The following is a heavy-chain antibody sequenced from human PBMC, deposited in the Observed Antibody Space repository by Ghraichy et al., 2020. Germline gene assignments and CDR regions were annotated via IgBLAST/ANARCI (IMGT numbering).Heavy chain of an antibody. CDR1: GFTVSSNY. V-gene: IGHV3-66*01. CDR2: IYSGGST. Sequence: LSLTCAASGFTVSSNYMSWVRQAPGKGLEWVSVIYSGGSTYYADSVKGRFTISRDNSKNTLYLQMNSLRAEDTAVYYCARSNSDFWSGYNYYYYGMDVWGQGTTVTVSS. D-gene: IGHD3-3*01. J-gene: IGHJ6*02. CDR3: ARSNSDFWSGYNYYYYGMDV.